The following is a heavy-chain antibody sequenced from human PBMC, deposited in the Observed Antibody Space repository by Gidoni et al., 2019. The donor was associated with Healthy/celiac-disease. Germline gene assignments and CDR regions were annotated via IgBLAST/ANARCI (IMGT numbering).Heavy chain of an antibody. CDR3: ARDTRTYYDFWSGYLDY. CDR1: GGSISSYY. D-gene: IGHD3-3*01. CDR2: IYYSGST. V-gene: IGHV4-59*01. J-gene: IGHJ4*02. Sequence: QVQLQESGPGLVKPSETLSLTCTVSGGSISSYYWSWIRQPPGKGLEWIGYIYYSGSTNYNPSLKSRVTISVDTSKNQFSLKLSSVTAADTAVYYCARDTRTYYDFWSGYLDYWGQGTLVTVSS.